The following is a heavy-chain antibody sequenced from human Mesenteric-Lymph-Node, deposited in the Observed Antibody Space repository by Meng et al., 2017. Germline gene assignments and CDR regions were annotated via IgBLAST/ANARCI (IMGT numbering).Heavy chain of an antibody. D-gene: IGHD3-22*01. J-gene: IGHJ4*02. CDR2: IWYDGSNK. CDR3: ASVSFYYDTSGFYFDY. CDR1: GFTFSSYG. Sequence: GESLKISCAASGFTFSSYGMHWVRQAPGKGLEWVAVIWYDGSNKYYADSVKGRFTISRDNSKNTLYLQMNSLRAEDTAVYFCASVSFYYDTSGFYFDYWGQGALVTVSS. V-gene: IGHV3-33*01.